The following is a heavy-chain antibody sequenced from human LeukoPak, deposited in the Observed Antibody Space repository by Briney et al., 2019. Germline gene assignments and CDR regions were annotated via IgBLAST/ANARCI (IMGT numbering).Heavy chain of an antibody. Sequence: GGSLRLSCAASGFTFTNAWMSWIRQAPGKGLEWVSYISSSSYTNYADSVKGRFTISRDNAKNSLYLQMNSLRAEDTAVYYCARGGTRGYSYGYPGYFDYWGQGTLVTVSS. CDR1: GFTFTNAW. V-gene: IGHV3-11*05. D-gene: IGHD5-18*01. CDR2: ISSSSYT. J-gene: IGHJ4*02. CDR3: ARGGTRGYSYGYPGYFDY.